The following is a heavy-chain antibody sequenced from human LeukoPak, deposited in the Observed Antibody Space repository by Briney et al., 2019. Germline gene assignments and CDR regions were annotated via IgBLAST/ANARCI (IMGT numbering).Heavy chain of an antibody. CDR2: ISSSSGTI. V-gene: IGHV3-48*01. D-gene: IGHD5-12*01. CDR1: GFTFSDYT. CDR3: ASRSALVDTTTY. Sequence: GESLRLSCAASGFTFSDYTMNWVRQAPGKGLEWVSYISSSSGTIYYADSVKGRFTISRDNAKNSLYLQMNSLRAEDTAVYYCASRSALVDTTTYWGQGTLVTIS. J-gene: IGHJ4*02.